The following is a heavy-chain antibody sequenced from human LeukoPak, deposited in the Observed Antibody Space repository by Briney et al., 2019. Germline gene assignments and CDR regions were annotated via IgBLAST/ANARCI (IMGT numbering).Heavy chain of an antibody. CDR3: AREVDYDSSGYSTPDFDY. V-gene: IGHV3-48*02. J-gene: IGHJ4*02. CDR2: ISSSSSTI. Sequence: GGSLRLSCAASGFTFSSYSMNWVRQAPGKGLEWVSYISSSSSTIYYADSVKGRFTISRDNAKNSLYLQMNSLRDEDTAVYYCAREVDYDSSGYSTPDFDYWGQGTLVTVSS. D-gene: IGHD3-22*01. CDR1: GFTFSSYS.